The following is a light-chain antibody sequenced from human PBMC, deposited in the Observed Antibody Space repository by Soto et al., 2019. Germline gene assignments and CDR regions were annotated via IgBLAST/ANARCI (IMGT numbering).Light chain of an antibody. J-gene: IGKJ1*01. CDR1: ERIYSAY. CDR3: QQYGSSPRT. CDR2: GAS. Sequence: ELELTQSPGTLALSGGERATLSCRASERIYSAYLGWYQQKPGQAPRLLIYGASSRATGIPDRFSGSGSGTDFTLTISSLQPEDIAVYYCQQYGSSPRTFGQGTKVDI. V-gene: IGKV3-20*01.